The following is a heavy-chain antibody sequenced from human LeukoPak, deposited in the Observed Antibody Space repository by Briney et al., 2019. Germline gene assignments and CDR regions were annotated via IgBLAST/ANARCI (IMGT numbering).Heavy chain of an antibody. CDR1: GGSISSYY. CDR2: IYYSGST. V-gene: IGHV4-59*01. J-gene: IGHJ4*02. CDR3: ARSGYSSGMARLDY. Sequence: SETLSLTCTVSGGSISSYYWSWIRQPPGKELEWLGYIYYSGSTNYNPSLKSRATMSVDTSKNQFSLKLSSVTATDTAVYYCARSGYSSGMARLDYWGQGTLVTVSS. D-gene: IGHD6-19*01.